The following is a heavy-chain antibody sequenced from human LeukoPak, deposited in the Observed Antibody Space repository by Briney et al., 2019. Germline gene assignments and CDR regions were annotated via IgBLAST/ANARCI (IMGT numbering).Heavy chain of an antibody. CDR1: DGSIDSYY. Sequence: SETLSLTCTVSDGSIDSYYLSWIRQPPGRGLEWIGYINYSGSTNYNPPLQSRVTISLDTSKNQYSLKLSSVTAADTAVYYCARERGSYLDYWGQGTLVTVSS. J-gene: IGHJ4*02. CDR2: INYSGST. CDR3: ARERGSYLDY. V-gene: IGHV4-59*01. D-gene: IGHD1-26*01.